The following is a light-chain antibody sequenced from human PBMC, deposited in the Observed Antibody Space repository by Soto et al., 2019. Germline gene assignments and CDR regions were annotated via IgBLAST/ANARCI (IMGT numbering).Light chain of an antibody. Sequence: DIQMTQSPSTLSASVGDRVTITCLASQNINKWLAWYQQKPGRAPKLLIYEASTLQPGVPSRFTGRGFGTEFTLTISSLRPDDFATYWCQQYKTSSTFGQGTKMDFK. CDR1: QNINKW. V-gene: IGKV1-5*03. J-gene: IGKJ1*01. CDR3: QQYKTSST. CDR2: EAS.